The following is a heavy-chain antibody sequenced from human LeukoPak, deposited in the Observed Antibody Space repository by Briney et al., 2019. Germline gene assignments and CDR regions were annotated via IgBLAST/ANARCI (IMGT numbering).Heavy chain of an antibody. V-gene: IGHV3-30-3*01. J-gene: IGHJ4*02. CDR3: ARGGDIVVVPAAIEVDY. D-gene: IGHD2-2*02. CDR1: GFTFSSYA. Sequence: GGSLRLSCAASGFTFSSYAMHWVRQAPGKGLEWVAVISYDGSNKYYADSVKGRFTISRDNSKNTLYLQMNSLRAEDTAVYYCARGGDIVVVPAAIEVDYWGQGTLVTVSS. CDR2: ISYDGSNK.